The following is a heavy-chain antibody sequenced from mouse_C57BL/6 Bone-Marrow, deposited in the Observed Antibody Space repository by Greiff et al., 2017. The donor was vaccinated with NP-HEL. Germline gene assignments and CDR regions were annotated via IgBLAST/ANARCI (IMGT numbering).Heavy chain of an antibody. D-gene: IGHD1-1*01. Sequence: EVQLQESGGDLVKPGGSLKLSCAASGFTFSSYGMSWVRQTPDKRLEWVATISSGGSYTYYPDSVKGRFTISRDHAKNTLYLQMSSLKSEDTAMYYCARHEGCSNYAMDYWGQGTSVTVSS. CDR3: ARHEGCSNYAMDY. V-gene: IGHV5-6*01. CDR1: GFTFSSYG. CDR2: ISSGGSYT. J-gene: IGHJ4*01.